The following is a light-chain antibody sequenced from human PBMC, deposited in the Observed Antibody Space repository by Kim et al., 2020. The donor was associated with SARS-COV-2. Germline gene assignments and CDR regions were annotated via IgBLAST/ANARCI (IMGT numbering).Light chain of an antibody. CDR3: QQYNNWPPWT. V-gene: IGKV3-15*01. J-gene: IGKJ1*01. CDR1: QSVSSS. Sequence: EIVMTQSPATLSVSPGGRATLSCWASQSVSSSLAWYQQKPGQAPRLLIYDASTRATGIPARFTGSGSGTEFTLTISRLQSEDFAFYYCQQYNNWPPWTFGQGTKVEIK. CDR2: DAS.